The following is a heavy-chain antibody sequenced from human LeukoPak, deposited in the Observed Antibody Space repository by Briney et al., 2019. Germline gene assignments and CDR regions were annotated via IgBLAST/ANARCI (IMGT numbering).Heavy chain of an antibody. D-gene: IGHD3-10*01. Sequence: SETLSLTCTVSGGSISSYYWSWIRQPPGKGLEWIGYIYYSGSTNYNPSLKSRVTISVDTSKNQFSLKLSSVTAADTAVYYCAIHYGSETSIVYWGQGTLVTVSS. CDR2: IYYSGST. CDR3: AIHYGSETSIVY. J-gene: IGHJ4*02. CDR1: GGSISSYY. V-gene: IGHV4-59*01.